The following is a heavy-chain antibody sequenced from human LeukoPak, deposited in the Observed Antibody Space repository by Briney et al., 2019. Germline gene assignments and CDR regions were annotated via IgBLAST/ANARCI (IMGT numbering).Heavy chain of an antibody. J-gene: IGHJ6*04. CDR2: INNDGTAT. CDR3: AELGITMIGGV. V-gene: IGHV3-74*01. D-gene: IGHD3-10*02. Sequence: GGSLRLSCAASGFTFSAYWMHWVRQVPGKGLVWVSRINNDGTATFFADSVKGRFTISRDNAKNTLYLQMNSLRAEDTAVYYCAELGITMIGGVWGKGTTVTISS. CDR1: GFTFSAYW.